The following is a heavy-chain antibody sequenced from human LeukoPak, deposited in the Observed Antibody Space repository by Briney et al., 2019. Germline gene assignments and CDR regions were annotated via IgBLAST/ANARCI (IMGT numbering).Heavy chain of an antibody. V-gene: IGHV3-74*01. Sequence: GGSLRLSCAASGFTFSNYWMHWVRQAPGKGLVRISRFNSDGSITTYADSVKGRFTISRDNAKNTLYLQMNSLRAEDTAVYHCARAQCSSTSCPYDYWGQGTLVTVSS. CDR3: ARAQCSSTSCPYDY. J-gene: IGHJ4*02. D-gene: IGHD2-2*01. CDR2: FNSDGSIT. CDR1: GFTFSNYW.